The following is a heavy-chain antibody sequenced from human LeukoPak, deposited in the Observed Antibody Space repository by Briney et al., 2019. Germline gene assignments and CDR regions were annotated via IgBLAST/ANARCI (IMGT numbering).Heavy chain of an antibody. CDR2: IYYSGST. CDR1: GVSMSTYY. D-gene: IGHD5-24*01. V-gene: IGHV4-59*08. CDR3: ARGARAGYNLEPFDY. J-gene: IGHJ4*02. Sequence: SETLSLTCTVSGVSMSTYYWSWLRQPPGKGLEWIGYIYYSGSTKYNPSLKSRVTISVDTSKNQFSLKLSSVTAADTAVYYCARGARAGYNLEPFDYWGQGTLATVSS.